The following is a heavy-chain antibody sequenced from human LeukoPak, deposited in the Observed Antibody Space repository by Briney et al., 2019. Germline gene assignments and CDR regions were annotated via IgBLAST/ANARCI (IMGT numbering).Heavy chain of an antibody. J-gene: IGHJ4*02. CDR3: ARSIAAAGYYFDY. Sequence: GASVKVSCKASGYTFTSYDINWVRQATGQGLEWMGWMNPNSGNTGYAQKFQGRVTMTRNTSISTAYMELSSLRSEDTAVYYCARSIAAAGYYFDYWGQGTLVTVSS. D-gene: IGHD6-13*01. CDR2: MNPNSGNT. V-gene: IGHV1-8*01. CDR1: GYTFTSYD.